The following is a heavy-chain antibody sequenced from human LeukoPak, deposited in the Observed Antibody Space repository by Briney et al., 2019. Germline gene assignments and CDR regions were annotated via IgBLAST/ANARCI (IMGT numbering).Heavy chain of an antibody. V-gene: IGHV4-39*01. Sequence: TSETLSLTCTVSGGSISSSYYYWGWIRQPPGKGLEWIGTIYYSGSTYYNPSLKSRVTISVDTSKNQFSLKLSSVTAPDTAVYYCARQEDRDWYFDHWGEGTLVTVSS. J-gene: IGHJ4*02. CDR1: GGSISSSYYY. CDR3: ARQEDRDWYFDH. CDR2: IYYSGST. D-gene: IGHD3-9*01.